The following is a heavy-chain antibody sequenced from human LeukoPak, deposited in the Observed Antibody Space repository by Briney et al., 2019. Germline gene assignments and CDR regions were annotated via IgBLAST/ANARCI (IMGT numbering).Heavy chain of an antibody. CDR1: GFTLSNYW. CDR3: ARDKDGYRTHDY. CDR2: INSDGSIA. V-gene: IGHV3-74*01. J-gene: IGHJ4*02. D-gene: IGHD5-24*01. Sequence: GGSLRLSCAASGFTLSNYWMHWVRQVPGKGLVVWVSRINSDGSIADCADSVKGRFTISRDNAKNTLYLQMNSLRAEDTAVYYCARDKDGYRTHDYWGQGTLVTVSS.